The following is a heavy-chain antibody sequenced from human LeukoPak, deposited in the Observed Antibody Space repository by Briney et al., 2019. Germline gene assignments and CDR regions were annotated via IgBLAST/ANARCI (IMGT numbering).Heavy chain of an antibody. Sequence: SETLSLTCTVSGGSISSYYWSWIRQPPGKGLEWIGYIYYSGSTNYNPSLKSRATISVDTSKNQFSLKLSSVTAADTAVYYCARRSSWLKAFDIWGQGTMVTVSS. CDR1: GGSISSYY. CDR2: IYYSGST. CDR3: ARRSSWLKAFDI. J-gene: IGHJ3*02. V-gene: IGHV4-59*08. D-gene: IGHD6-13*01.